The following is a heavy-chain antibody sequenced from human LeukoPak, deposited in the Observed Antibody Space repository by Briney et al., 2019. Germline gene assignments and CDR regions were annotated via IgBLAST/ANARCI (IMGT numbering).Heavy chain of an antibody. CDR3: ATVLHIVGATWGFDY. CDR2: IYPGDSDT. Sequence: RGESLKISCKGSGYSFTSYWIGWVRQMPGKGLEWMGIIYPGDSDTRYSPSFQGQVTISADKSISTAYLQWSSLKASDTAMYYCATVLHIVGATWGFDYWGQGTLVTVSS. J-gene: IGHJ4*02. D-gene: IGHD1-26*01. V-gene: IGHV5-51*01. CDR1: GYSFTSYW.